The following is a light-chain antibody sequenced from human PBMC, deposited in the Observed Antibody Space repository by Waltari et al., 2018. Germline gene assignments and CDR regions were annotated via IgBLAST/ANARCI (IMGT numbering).Light chain of an antibody. Sequence: DIQMTQSPSTLSASVGDKVTITCRAKESISIWLAWYQHKPGTAPKLLIHRASTVERGVPSRFSGAGSGTEFTLTISSLQPDDFATYYCQQYDSESYTFGQGTKLEIK. CDR2: RAS. V-gene: IGKV1-5*03. J-gene: IGKJ2*01. CDR1: ESISIW. CDR3: QQYDSESYT.